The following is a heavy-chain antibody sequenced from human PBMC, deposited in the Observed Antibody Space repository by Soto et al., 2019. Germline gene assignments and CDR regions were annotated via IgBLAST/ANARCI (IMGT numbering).Heavy chain of an antibody. V-gene: IGHV3-74*01. CDR1: GFTFSSYW. D-gene: IGHD6-13*01. J-gene: IGHJ4*02. CDR3: ARAYSSSRYFDY. CDR2: INSDGSST. Sequence: GGSLRLSCAASGFTFSSYWMHWVRQAPGKGLVWVSRINSDGSSTSYADSVKGRFTISRDNAKNTLYLQMNSLRAEDTAVYYCARAYSSSRYFDYWGQGTLVTVSS.